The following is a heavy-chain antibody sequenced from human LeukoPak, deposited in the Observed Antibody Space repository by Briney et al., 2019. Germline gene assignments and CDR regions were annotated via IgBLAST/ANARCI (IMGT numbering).Heavy chain of an antibody. J-gene: IGHJ4*02. CDR3: ARELISYGTYYYDSSGLNY. D-gene: IGHD3-22*01. Sequence: SETLSLTCTVSGGSISSGDYYWSWIRQPPGKGLEWIGYIYYSGSTYYNPSLKSRVTISVDTSKNQFSLKLSSVPAADTAVYYCARELISYGTYYYDSSGLNYWGQGTLVTVSS. CDR1: GGSISSGDYY. V-gene: IGHV4-30-4*08. CDR2: IYYSGST.